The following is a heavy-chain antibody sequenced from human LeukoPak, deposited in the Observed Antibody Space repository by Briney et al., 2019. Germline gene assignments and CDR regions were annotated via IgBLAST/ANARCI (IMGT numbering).Heavy chain of an antibody. D-gene: IGHD4-17*01. CDR1: GGSISSSAYY. CDR3: ARLRDYGSSYFDY. V-gene: IGHV4-39*01. Sequence: PSETLSLTCTVSGGSISSSAYYWGWLRQPPGRGRGWLGNIYYSGTTYYKPSLKSRVTISVDSSTSQFSLKPSSLTAADTAVYYCARLRDYGSSYFDYWGQGTLVTVSS. CDR2: IYYSGTT. J-gene: IGHJ4*02.